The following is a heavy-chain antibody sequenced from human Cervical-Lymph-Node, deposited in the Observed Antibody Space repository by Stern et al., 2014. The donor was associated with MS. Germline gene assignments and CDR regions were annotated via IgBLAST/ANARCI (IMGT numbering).Heavy chain of an antibody. CDR1: GYILTGYY. J-gene: IGHJ6*02. D-gene: IGHD3-3*01. V-gene: IGHV1-2*02. CDR3: ARDQRGITIFGVVTDYYYLGMDV. CDR2: INPNTGGT. Sequence: QVQLVQSGAEVKKPGASVKVSCKTSGYILTGYYIHWVRQAPGQGLEWMAWINPNTGGTKYAQKLQGRVTMSRDTSISTAYVELSSLTSDDTAVYYCARDQRGITIFGVVTDYYYLGMDVWGQGTTVTVSS.